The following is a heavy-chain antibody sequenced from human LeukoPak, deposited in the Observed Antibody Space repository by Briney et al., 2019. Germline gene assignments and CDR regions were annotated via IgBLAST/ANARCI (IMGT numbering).Heavy chain of an antibody. D-gene: IGHD6-13*01. CDR1: GFTFSSYA. CDR2: ISGSGGST. CDR3: AKDRTSYSSPCYFDY. V-gene: IGHV3-23*01. Sequence: GGSLRLSCAASGFTFSSYAMSWVRQAPGKGLEWVSAISGSGGSTYYADSVKGRFTISRDNSKNTLYLQMNSLRAEDTAVYYCAKDRTSYSSPCYFDYWGQGTLVTVSS. J-gene: IGHJ4*02.